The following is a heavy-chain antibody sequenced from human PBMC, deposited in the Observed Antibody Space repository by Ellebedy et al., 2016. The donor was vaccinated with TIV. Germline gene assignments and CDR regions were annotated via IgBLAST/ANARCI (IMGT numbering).Heavy chain of an antibody. J-gene: IGHJ4*02. Sequence: GESLKISXAASGFTFSSYAMSWVRQAPGKGLEWVSAISGSGGTTYYADSVKGRFTISRDNSDYTLYLQMNSLRAEDTAVYYCASLVRGIVDYWGQGTLVTVSS. D-gene: IGHD3-10*01. V-gene: IGHV3-23*01. CDR1: GFTFSSYA. CDR3: ASLVRGIVDY. CDR2: ISGSGGTT.